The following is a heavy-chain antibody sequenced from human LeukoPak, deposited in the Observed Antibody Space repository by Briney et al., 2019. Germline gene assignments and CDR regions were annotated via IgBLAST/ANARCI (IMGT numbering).Heavy chain of an antibody. CDR3: AGLGYSSSWYEGGLGDDY. J-gene: IGHJ4*02. V-gene: IGHV4-31*03. CDR1: GGPISSGGYD. CDR2: IYYSGST. D-gene: IGHD6-13*01. Sequence: PSETLSLTCTVSGGPISSGGYDWNWIRQHPEKGLEWIGNIYYSGSTYYNPSLKSRITISVDTSKNQFSLKLNSVTAADTAVYYCAGLGYSSSWYEGGLGDDYWGQGTLVTVSS.